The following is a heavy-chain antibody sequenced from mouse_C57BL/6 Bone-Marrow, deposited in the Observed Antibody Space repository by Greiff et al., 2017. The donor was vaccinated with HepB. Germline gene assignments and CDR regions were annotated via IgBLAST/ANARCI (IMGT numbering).Heavy chain of an antibody. Sequence: VQLQQPGAELVRPGTSVKLSCKASGYTFTSYWMHWVKQRPGQGLEWIGVIDPSDSYTNYNQKFKGKATLTVDTSSSTAYMQLSSLTSEDSAVYYGASRDYGSGLDYWGQGTTLTVSS. J-gene: IGHJ2*01. V-gene: IGHV1-59*01. D-gene: IGHD1-1*01. CDR2: IDPSDSYT. CDR1: GYTFTSYW. CDR3: ASRDYGSGLDY.